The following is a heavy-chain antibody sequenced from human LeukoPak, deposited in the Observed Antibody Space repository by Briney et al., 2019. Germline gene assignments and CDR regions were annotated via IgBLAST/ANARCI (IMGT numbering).Heavy chain of an antibody. CDR1: GGSFSGYY. D-gene: IGHD2-2*01. CDR3: ASEDIVVVPASGDYYYYGMDV. V-gene: IGHV4-34*01. Sequence: PSETLSLTCAVYGGSFSGYYWSWIRQPPGKGLEWIGEMYLSGTTHSNPSLKSRVTISVDTSKNQFSLKLSSVTAADTAVYYCASEDIVVVPASGDYYYYGMDVWGQGITVTVSS. J-gene: IGHJ6*02. CDR2: MYLSGTT.